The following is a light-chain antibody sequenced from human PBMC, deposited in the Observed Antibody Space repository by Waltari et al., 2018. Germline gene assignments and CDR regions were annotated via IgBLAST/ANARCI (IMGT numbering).Light chain of an antibody. CDR3: QTGGHGTWV. CDR2: VNRDGTD. V-gene: IGLV4-69*01. J-gene: IGLJ3*02. Sequence: QLVVTQSPSASAPLGASVKLTCTLSSGHSSNIVAWLQQRPEKGPRYLMKVNRDGTDIKGADLPDRFSGSSSGAERYLTISSLQPDDEADYYCQTGGHGTWVFGGGTTLTVL. CDR1: SGHSSNI.